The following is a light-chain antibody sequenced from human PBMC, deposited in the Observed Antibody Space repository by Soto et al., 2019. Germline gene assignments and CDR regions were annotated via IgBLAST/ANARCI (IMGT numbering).Light chain of an antibody. J-gene: IGKJ4*01. V-gene: IGKV3-20*01. CDR1: ETIDSAY. CDR3: GLFGGSVT. CDR2: DAS. Sequence: EVVLTQSPGTLSLSPGDRATLSCRASETIDSAYFAWYQQKPGLAPMVLIYDASNRATGVPDRLSGSGSGTDFTLTITRLEPEDFAVYYCGLFGGSVTFGGGTKVELE.